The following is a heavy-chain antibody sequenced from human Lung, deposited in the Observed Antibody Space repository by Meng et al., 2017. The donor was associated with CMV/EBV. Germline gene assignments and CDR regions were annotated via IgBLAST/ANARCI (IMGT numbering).Heavy chain of an antibody. Sequence: GGSLRLSCAASGFTFSSYSVNWVRQAPGKGLEWVSSISSNSKYIFYADSVKGRFTISRDNAKNALHLQMNSLRDEDTALYYCARVYCSRGSCSFDYLGQGXLVTVSS. CDR3: ARVYCSRGSCSFDY. D-gene: IGHD2-15*01. V-gene: IGHV3-21*01. J-gene: IGHJ4*02. CDR2: ISSNSKYI. CDR1: GFTFSSYS.